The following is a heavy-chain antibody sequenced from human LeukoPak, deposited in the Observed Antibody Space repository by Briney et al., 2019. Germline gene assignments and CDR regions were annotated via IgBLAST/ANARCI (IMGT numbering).Heavy chain of an antibody. CDR1: GFTFDDYA. J-gene: IGHJ4*02. D-gene: IGHD3-22*01. CDR2: ISGDGGST. CDR3: AKDRGYYDSSGYQED. Sequence: GGSLRLSCAASGFTFDDYAMHWVRHAPGKGLEWVSLISGDGGSTYYADSVKGRFTISRDNSKNSLYLQMSSLRTEDTALYYCAKDRGYYDSSGYQEDWGQGTLVTVSS. V-gene: IGHV3-43*02.